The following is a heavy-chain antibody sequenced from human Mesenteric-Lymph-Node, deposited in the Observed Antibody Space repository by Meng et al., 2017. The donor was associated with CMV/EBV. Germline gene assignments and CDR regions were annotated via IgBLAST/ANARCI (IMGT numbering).Heavy chain of an antibody. D-gene: IGHD2-2*01. CDR1: GGSISSSSYY. J-gene: IGHJ4*02. Sequence: SETLSLTCTVSGGSISSSSYYWGWIRQPPGKGLEWIGSIYYSGSTYYNPSLKSRVTISVDTSKNQFSLKLSSVTAADTAVYYCARGLVARSRYCSSTSCYPTDYWGQGTLVTVSS. CDR2: IYYSGST. V-gene: IGHV4-39*07. CDR3: ARGLVARSRYCSSTSCYPTDY.